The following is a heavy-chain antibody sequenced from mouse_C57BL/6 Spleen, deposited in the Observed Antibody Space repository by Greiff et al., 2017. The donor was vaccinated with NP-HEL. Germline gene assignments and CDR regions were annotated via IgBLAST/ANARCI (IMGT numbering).Heavy chain of an antibody. D-gene: IGHD2-4*01. V-gene: IGHV1-80*01. Sequence: QVQLQQSGAELVKPGASVKISCKASGYAFSSYWMNWVKQRPGKGLEWIGQIYPGDGDTNYNGKFKGKATLTADKSSSTAYMQLSSLTSEDSAVYFCARSYYDYDVDYWGQGTTLTVSS. CDR3: ARSYYDYDVDY. CDR1: GYAFSSYW. J-gene: IGHJ2*01. CDR2: IYPGDGDT.